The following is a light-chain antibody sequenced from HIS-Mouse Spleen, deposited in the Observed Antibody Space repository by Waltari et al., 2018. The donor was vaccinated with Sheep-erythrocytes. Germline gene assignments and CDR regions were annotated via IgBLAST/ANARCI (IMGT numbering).Light chain of an antibody. V-gene: IGLV2-23*01. J-gene: IGLJ3*02. CDR3: CSYAGSSTPWV. CDR2: EGS. Sequence: QSALTPPASVPGSPGQSTNIPCTGTSSDVGRYNLVSWYQQHPGNAPKLMIYEGSKRPSGVSNRFSGSKSGNTASLTISGLQAEDEADYYCCSYAGSSTPWVFGGGTKLTVL. CDR1: SSDVGRYNL.